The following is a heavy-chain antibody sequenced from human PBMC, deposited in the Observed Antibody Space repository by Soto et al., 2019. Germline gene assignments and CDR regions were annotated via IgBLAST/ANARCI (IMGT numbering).Heavy chain of an antibody. J-gene: IGHJ6*02. Sequence: ASVKASCKASGYSFADYYMHWVRQAPGQGLEWMAWINPDSGGTNYAQKFQGRVTMTRDSSITTAYMEPTGLRSDDTAVYYCATDQMTTLTINDYYDMTVWCQGITVTVCS. V-gene: IGHV1-2*02. CDR1: GYSFADYY. CDR3: ATDQMTTLTINDYYDMTV. CDR2: INPDSGGT. D-gene: IGHD4-17*01.